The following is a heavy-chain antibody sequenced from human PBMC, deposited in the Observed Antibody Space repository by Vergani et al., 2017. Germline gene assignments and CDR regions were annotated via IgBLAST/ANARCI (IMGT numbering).Heavy chain of an antibody. J-gene: IGHJ5*02. CDR3: ARCRVGYCSGGSCYGGIWLDP. V-gene: IGHV4-34*01. D-gene: IGHD2-15*01. Sequence: QVQLQQWGAGLLKPSETLSLTCAVYGVSFSGYYWSWIRQPPGKGLEWIGEINPSGSTNYNPSLKSRVTISVDTSKNQFSLKLSSVTAADTAVYYCARCRVGYCSGGSCYGGIWLDPWGQGTLVTVSS. CDR2: INPSGST. CDR1: GVSFSGYY.